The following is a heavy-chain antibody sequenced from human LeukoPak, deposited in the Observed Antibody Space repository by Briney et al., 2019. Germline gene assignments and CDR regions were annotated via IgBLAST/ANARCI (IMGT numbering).Heavy chain of an antibody. Sequence: SGGSLRLSCAASGFTFSNYWVPWVRQAPGKGLVWVSHINRDGSTTKYADSVKGRFTVSRDNAKNTLNLQMNSLRAEDTAVYYCARDKKSGESSEIDYWGQGTLVTVSS. CDR2: INRDGSTT. CDR3: ARDKKSGESSEIDY. D-gene: IGHD3-10*01. CDR1: GFTFSNYW. V-gene: IGHV3-74*03. J-gene: IGHJ4*02.